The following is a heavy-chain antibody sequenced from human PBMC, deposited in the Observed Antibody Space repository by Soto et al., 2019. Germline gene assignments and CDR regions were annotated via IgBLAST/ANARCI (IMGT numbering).Heavy chain of an antibody. J-gene: IGHJ4*02. CDR2: ISASGTST. V-gene: IGHV3-23*01. CDR3: AKIYSSSAYYPDY. D-gene: IGHD3-22*01. Sequence: GGSLRLSCEASDFPFIAYAMSWARPTPGRGPEWVSAISASGTSTDYADSVKGRFTISRDSSKNTLFLQMDSLRAEDTAVYYCAKIYSSSAYYPDYWGQGTLVTVSS. CDR1: DFPFIAYA.